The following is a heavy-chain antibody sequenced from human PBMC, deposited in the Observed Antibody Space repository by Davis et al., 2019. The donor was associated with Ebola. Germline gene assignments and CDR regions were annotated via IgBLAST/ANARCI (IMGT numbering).Heavy chain of an antibody. V-gene: IGHV4-59*01. CDR2: IYYSGST. Sequence: PSETLSLTCTVSGGSISSYYWSWIRQPPGKGLEWIGYIYYSGSTNYNPSLKSRVTISVDTSKNQFSLKLSSVTAADTAVYYCARSGFWSGYSGHYYYYYYMDVWGKGTTVTVSS. CDR3: ARSGFWSGYSGHYYYYYYMDV. J-gene: IGHJ6*03. CDR1: GGSISSYY. D-gene: IGHD3-3*01.